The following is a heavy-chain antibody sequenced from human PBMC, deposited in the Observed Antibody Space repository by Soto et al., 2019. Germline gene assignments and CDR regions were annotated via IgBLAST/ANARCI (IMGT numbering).Heavy chain of an antibody. CDR3: VNSPGAAYYGFVD. CDR1: GFTFGSYS. CDR2: VSGDGVRI. V-gene: IGHV3-64D*06. J-gene: IGHJ1*01. Sequence: GGSLRLSCSASGFTFGSYSMHWVRQSPGKGLEYLSHVSGDGVRIYYADSVKGRFTISRDNAKNMLYLQMSSLRADDSAVYYCVNSPGAAYYGFVDWGQGTLVTVSS. D-gene: IGHD2-21*01.